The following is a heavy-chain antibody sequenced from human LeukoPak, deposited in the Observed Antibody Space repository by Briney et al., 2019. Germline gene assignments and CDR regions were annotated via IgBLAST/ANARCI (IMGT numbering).Heavy chain of an antibody. J-gene: IGHJ5*02. CDR2: VYPTGKT. Sequence: PSETLSLTCSVSGGSINNNYWRWIRQSAGKGLEWIGRVYPTGKTHYNPSLLGRVTMSVDTSSSQVSLRLNSVTATDTAVYYCAIGGTRDLLHDPWGQGTLVTVSS. V-gene: IGHV4-4*07. CDR1: GGSINNNY. D-gene: IGHD3-16*01. CDR3: AIGGTRDLLHDP.